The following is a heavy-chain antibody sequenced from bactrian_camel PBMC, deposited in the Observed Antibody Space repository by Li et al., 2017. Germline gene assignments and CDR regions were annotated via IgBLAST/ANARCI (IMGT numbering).Heavy chain of an antibody. CDR1: DTYSSYC. CDR2: IDSDGST. J-gene: IGHJ4*01. CDR3: AAGFCGSWAALGRRWKY. D-gene: IGHD6*01. V-gene: IGHV3S53*01. Sequence: HVQLVESGGGSVQAGGSLRLSCAAPDTYSSYCMGWFRQAPGKPRDDVVVIDSDGSTTYADSVLGRFTISKDNAKNTLYLQMNSLKPDDTAMYYCAAGFCGSWAALGRRWKYWGQGTQVTVS.